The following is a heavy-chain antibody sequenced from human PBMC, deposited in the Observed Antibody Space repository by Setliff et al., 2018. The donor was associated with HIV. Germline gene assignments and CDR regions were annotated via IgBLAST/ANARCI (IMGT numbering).Heavy chain of an antibody. CDR3: ARVGNNRLQFFDH. D-gene: IGHD5-12*01. J-gene: IGHJ4*02. CDR1: GYTFTDYF. Sequence: ASVKVSCKSSGYTFTDYFMHWVRQAPGQGLEWMARINAGNGNREYSPKFQGRVTITADTSASTMYMELSSLRSEDTAVYYCARVGNNRLQFFDHWGQGTLVTVSS. CDR2: INAGNGNR. V-gene: IGHV1-3*01.